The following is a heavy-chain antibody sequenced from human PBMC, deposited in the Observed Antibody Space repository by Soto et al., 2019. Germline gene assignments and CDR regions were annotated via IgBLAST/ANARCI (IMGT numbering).Heavy chain of an antibody. J-gene: IGHJ4*02. CDR2: ISGSGGTT. Sequence: GGSLSLSCVASGFTFSSYAMNWVRQAPGKGLEWVSDISGSGGTTYYADSVKGRFTISRDNSKNTLYLQMNSLRAEDTAVYYCAKDWFSGSGSPPDYWGQGTLVTVSS. CDR3: AKDWFSGSGSPPDY. D-gene: IGHD3-10*01. CDR1: GFTFSSYA. V-gene: IGHV3-23*01.